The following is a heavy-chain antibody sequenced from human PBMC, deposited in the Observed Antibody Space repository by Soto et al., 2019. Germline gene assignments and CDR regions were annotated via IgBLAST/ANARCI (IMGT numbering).Heavy chain of an antibody. V-gene: IGHV3-23*01. CDR1: GVNFVSYG. J-gene: IGHJ4*02. Sequence: VLSLRLSWAAAGVNFVSYGRRWVSKAPGKGLEWVSTISGSGDYTYYTDSVKGRFTISRDNSKNMMYLQMNSLRAEDTAIYYCAKNRGLQYYFDYWGQGTLVTVSS. CDR3: AKNRGLQYYFDY. CDR2: ISGSGDYT.